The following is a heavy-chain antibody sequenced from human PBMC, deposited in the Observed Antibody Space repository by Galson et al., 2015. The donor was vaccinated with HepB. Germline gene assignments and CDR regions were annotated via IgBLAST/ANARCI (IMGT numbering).Heavy chain of an antibody. CDR2: ISGSGGST. CDR1: GFTFSSYA. V-gene: IGHV3-23*01. J-gene: IGHJ4*02. CDR3: AKDLGKDGYNPQSLNYFDY. Sequence: SLRLSCAASGFTFSSYAMSWVRQAPGKGLEWVSAISGSGGSTYYADSVKGRFTISRDNSKNTLYLQMNSLRAEDTAVYYCAKDLGKDGYNPQSLNYFDYWGQGTLVTVSS. D-gene: IGHD5-24*01.